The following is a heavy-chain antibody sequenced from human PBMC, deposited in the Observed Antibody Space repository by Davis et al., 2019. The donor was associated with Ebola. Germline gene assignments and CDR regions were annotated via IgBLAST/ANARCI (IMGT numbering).Heavy chain of an antibody. J-gene: IGHJ5*02. Sequence: PSETLSLTCTVSGGSISSYYWSWIRQHPGKGLEWVGSIYYSGSTYYNPSLKSRVTISVDTSKNQFSLKLSSVTAADTAVYYCARHGAPPRSSGWPNWFDPWGQGTLVTVSS. CDR1: GGSISSYY. CDR2: IYYSGST. V-gene: IGHV4-59*05. D-gene: IGHD6-19*01. CDR3: ARHGAPPRSSGWPNWFDP.